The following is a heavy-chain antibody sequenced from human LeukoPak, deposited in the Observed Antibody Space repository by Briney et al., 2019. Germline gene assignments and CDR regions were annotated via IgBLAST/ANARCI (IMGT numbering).Heavy chain of an antibody. V-gene: IGHV3-23*01. CDR3: ARDGLGGYNLDY. J-gene: IGHJ4*02. CDR1: GITLSNYG. Sequence: GGSLRLSCAVSGITLSNYGMSWVRQAPGKGLEWVAGISDSGGSTKYADSVKGRFTIARDNRKNTLYLQMHSLRGEDTAVYYCARDGLGGYNLDYWGQGTPVTVSS. CDR2: ISDSGGST. D-gene: IGHD5-24*01.